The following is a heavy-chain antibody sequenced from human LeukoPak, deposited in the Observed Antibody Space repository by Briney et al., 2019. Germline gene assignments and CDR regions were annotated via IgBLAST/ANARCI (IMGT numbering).Heavy chain of an antibody. J-gene: IGHJ3*02. V-gene: IGHV3-7*04. CDR2: IKQGGSEK. CDR1: GFTFSTYW. D-gene: IGHD1-26*01. CDR3: AGHAKWTYDM. Sequence: GGSLRLSCAASGFTFSTYWLSWVRQAPGKGLEWVANIKQGGSEKDYVDSVKGRFSISRDDAKNSLYLQMNSLRAEDTAVYYCAGHAKWTYDMWGQGTMVTVSP.